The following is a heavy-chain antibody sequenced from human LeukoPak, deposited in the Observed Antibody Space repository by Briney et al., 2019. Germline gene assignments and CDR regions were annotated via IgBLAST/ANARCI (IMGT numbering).Heavy chain of an antibody. CDR2: IKQDGSET. D-gene: IGHD2/OR15-2a*01. CDR3: ARHLTFLDY. V-gene: IGHV3-7*01. CDR1: GLTFSDYW. Sequence: GGSLRLSCVVSGLTFSDYWMSWVRQAPGKGLEWVGNIKQDGSETYYGDSVKGRFTISRDNAKKSLYLQMNNLRAEDTAVYYCARHLTFLDYWGQGALVSVSS. J-gene: IGHJ4*02.